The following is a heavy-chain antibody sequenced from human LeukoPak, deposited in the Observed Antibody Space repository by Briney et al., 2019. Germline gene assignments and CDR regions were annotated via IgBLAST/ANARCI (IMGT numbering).Heavy chain of an antibody. Sequence: ALRLSCAASGFTFSRHGMHWVRQAPGKGLEWVAIISNDGSRKYYAHSVEGRFTISRDNSKNTLYLQMDSLRAEDTAVYYCARDRAWNYFDYWGQGTLVTVSS. D-gene: IGHD3-3*01. CDR3: ARDRAWNYFDY. V-gene: IGHV3-30*03. J-gene: IGHJ4*02. CDR1: GFTFSRHG. CDR2: ISNDGSRK.